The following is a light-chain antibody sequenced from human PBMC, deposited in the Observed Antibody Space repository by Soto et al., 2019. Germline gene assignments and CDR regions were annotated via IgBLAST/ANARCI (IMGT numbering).Light chain of an antibody. J-gene: IGKJ2*02. CDR1: QSVSSY. CDR3: QQRSNWPPSCT. V-gene: IGKV3-11*01. Sequence: EIVLTQSPATLSFSPGERATLSCRASQSVSSYLAWYQQKPGQAPRLLIYDASNRATGIPARFSGSGSGTDFTLTISSLEPADFAVYSCQQRSNWPPSCTFGQGTKLEIK. CDR2: DAS.